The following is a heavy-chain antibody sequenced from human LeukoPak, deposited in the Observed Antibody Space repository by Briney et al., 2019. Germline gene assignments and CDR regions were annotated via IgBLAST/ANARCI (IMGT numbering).Heavy chain of an antibody. Sequence: GGSLRLSCAASGFTFSSYAMTWVRQAPGKGLEWVSSIRGSGSGTDYADSVEGRFTISRDNSKNTLYLQMNRLRAEDTAVYYCAKDPNGDYVGAFDFWGQGTAVTVSS. CDR3: AKDPNGDYVGAFDF. J-gene: IGHJ3*01. CDR2: IRGSGSGT. CDR1: GFTFSSYA. V-gene: IGHV3-23*01. D-gene: IGHD4-17*01.